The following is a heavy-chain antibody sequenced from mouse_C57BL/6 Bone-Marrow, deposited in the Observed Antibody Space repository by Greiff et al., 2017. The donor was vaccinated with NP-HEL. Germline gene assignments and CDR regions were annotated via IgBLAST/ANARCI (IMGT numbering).Heavy chain of an antibody. Sequence: QVQLQQSGAELVKPGASVKLSCKASGYTFTSYWMHWVKQRPGQGLEWIGMIHPNSGSTNYNEKFKSKATLTVDKSSSTAYMQLSSLTSEDSAVYYCAKGGYGSSYVGYFDVWGTGTTVTVSS. D-gene: IGHD1-1*01. CDR2: IHPNSGST. V-gene: IGHV1-64*01. J-gene: IGHJ1*03. CDR1: GYTFTSYW. CDR3: AKGGYGSSYVGYFDV.